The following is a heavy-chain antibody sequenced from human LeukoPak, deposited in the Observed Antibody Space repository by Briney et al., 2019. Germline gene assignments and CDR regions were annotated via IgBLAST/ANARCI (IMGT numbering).Heavy chain of an antibody. CDR2: MNPNSGNT. Sequence: ASVKVSCKASGYTFTSYDINWVRQATGQGREWMGWMNPNSGNTGYAQKFQGRVTMTRNTSISTAYMELSSLRSEDTAVYYCARHSGWYDYYCMDVWGQGTTVTVSS. CDR3: ARHSGWYDYYCMDV. V-gene: IGHV1-8*01. J-gene: IGHJ6*02. CDR1: GYTFTSYD. D-gene: IGHD6-19*01.